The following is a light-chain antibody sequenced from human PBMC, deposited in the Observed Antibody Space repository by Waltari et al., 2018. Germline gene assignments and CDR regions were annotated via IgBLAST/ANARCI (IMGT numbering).Light chain of an antibody. V-gene: IGKV4-1*01. J-gene: IGKJ1*01. CDR2: WAS. CDR1: QSVLYSSHNKNY. CDR3: QQYYSTPWT. Sequence: DIVMTQSPDSLAVSLGERATINCKANQSVLYSSHNKNYLAWYQQKPGQPPKLLIYWASTRESGVPDRFSGSGSGTDFTLTISSLQAEDVAVYYCQQYYSTPWTFGQGTKVEIK.